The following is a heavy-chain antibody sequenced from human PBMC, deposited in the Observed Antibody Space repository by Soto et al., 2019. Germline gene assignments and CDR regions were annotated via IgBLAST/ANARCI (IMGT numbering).Heavy chain of an antibody. J-gene: IGHJ6*02. D-gene: IGHD2-15*01. CDR2: MFYSGPT. CDR1: GYSVTSSDYY. Sequence: LSLTCSVSGYSVTSSDYYWAWIRQPPGKGLEWIGSMFYSGPTYYNPSLKSRVTLSVDTSKNQFSVRLNSVTAADTAVYYCAPLSVSLSGPYGIHVWGQGTTVTVSS. V-gene: IGHV4-39*01. CDR3: APLSVSLSGPYGIHV.